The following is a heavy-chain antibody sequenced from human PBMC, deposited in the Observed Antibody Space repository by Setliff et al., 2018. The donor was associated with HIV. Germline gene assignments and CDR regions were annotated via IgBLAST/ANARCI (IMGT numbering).Heavy chain of an antibody. Sequence: SETLSLTCAVSGYSISSGYYWGWIRQPPGRGLEWIGNIYHSGGTHYNPSLRSRVTISVDTSKNHFSLKLSSVTAADTAVFYCARVPFTTGFDYWGQGILVTAPQ. V-gene: IGHV4-38-2*01. CDR1: GYSISSGYY. J-gene: IGHJ4*02. CDR2: IYHSGGT. D-gene: IGHD3-3*01. CDR3: ARVPFTTGFDY.